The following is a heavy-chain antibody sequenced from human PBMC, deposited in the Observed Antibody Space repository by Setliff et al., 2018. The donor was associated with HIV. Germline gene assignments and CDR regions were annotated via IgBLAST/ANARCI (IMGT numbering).Heavy chain of an antibody. CDR2: INPNGGST. Sequence: SVKVSCKASGYTFTSYYVHFVRQAPGQGPEWMGIINPNGGSTNYAQKFEGRVAMAADTSTNNVHMYLSSLRSEDTAIYYCARGGPGSSFGYDWFDPWGQGTPVTVSS. D-gene: IGHD5-18*01. J-gene: IGHJ5*02. CDR1: GYTFTSYY. V-gene: IGHV1-46*01. CDR3: ARGGPGSSFGYDWFDP.